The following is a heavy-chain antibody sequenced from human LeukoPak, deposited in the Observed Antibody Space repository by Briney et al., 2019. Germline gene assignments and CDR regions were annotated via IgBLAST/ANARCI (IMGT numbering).Heavy chain of an antibody. CDR1: GYTFTGYY. CDR3: AREVGYSTSWYGRFDP. J-gene: IGHJ5*02. CDR2: ISPNSGVP. V-gene: IGHV1-2*05. Sequence: ASVKVSCKASGYTFTGYYIHWVRQAPGQGLEWLGRISPNSGVPNYAQKFQGRVTMTWDTSVNTVYMELSGLKSDDTDAYYCAREVGYSTSWYGRFDPWGQGTVVTVSS. D-gene: IGHD6-13*01.